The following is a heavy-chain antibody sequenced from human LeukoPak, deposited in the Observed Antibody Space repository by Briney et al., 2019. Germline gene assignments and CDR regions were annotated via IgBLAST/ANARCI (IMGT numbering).Heavy chain of an antibody. D-gene: IGHD2-2*01. CDR3: AGFLSDCSTASCYLTY. CDR1: GGSLSSHY. V-gene: IGHV4-59*07. J-gene: IGHJ4*02. Sequence: SDTLSLTCTVSGGSLSSHYWSWIRQPPGKGLELIGHIYYTGTTYYNPSLNNRVTISLDASRNQFSLKLTSVTAADTAVYYCAGFLSDCSTASCYLTYWGQGTLVTVSS. CDR2: IYYTGTT.